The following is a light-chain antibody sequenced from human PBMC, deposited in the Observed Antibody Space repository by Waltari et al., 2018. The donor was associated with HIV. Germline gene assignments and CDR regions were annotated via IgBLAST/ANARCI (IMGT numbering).Light chain of an antibody. V-gene: IGLV1-44*01. J-gene: IGLJ2*01. CDR1: SSNIGSNA. Sequence: QSVLTQPPSAFGSPGQRVIISCSGSSSNIGSNAVNWYQQLPGTAPRLLIFNNNQRPSGVPARCSGSKSGTSASLAISWLQSEDEADYYCATWDGRLNGPVFGGGTKLTVL. CDR3: ATWDGRLNGPV. CDR2: NNN.